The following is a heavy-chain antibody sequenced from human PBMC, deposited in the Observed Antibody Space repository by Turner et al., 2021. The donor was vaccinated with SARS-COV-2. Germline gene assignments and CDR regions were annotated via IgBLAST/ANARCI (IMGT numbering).Heavy chain of an antibody. Sequence: QLQLQESGPGLMTSSETLSLTCTVPGGSVRRSSYYWGWIRQPPGKGLEWIGNAYYKGNTYYNPSLKSRVTISVDTSKNQFSLNLNSVTAADTAMYYCASHRVGATIYYDYGMDVWGQGATVTVSS. V-gene: IGHV4-39*01. CDR1: GGSVRRSSYY. D-gene: IGHD1-26*01. J-gene: IGHJ6*02. CDR3: ASHRVGATIYYDYGMDV. CDR2: AYYKGNT.